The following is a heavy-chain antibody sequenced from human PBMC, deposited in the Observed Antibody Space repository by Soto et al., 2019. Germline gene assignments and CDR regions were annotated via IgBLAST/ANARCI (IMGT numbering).Heavy chain of an antibody. V-gene: IGHV3-74*01. CDR3: ARDRGYSPDY. D-gene: IGHD5-18*01. CDR1: GFTFSSYW. CDR2: LNGDGSST. J-gene: IGHJ4*02. Sequence: PGGSLRLSCAASGFTFSSYWMHWVRQAPGKGLVWISRLNGDGSSTSYADYVKGRFTISRDNAKNTLYLQMNSLRADDTAVYYCARDRGYSPDYWGQGP.